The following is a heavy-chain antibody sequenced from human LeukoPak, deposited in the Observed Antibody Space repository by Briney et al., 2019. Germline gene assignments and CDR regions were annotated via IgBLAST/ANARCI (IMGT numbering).Heavy chain of an antibody. V-gene: IGHV4-61*01. CDR2: IYYSGST. J-gene: IGHJ3*02. CDR1: GGSISSSSYY. D-gene: IGHD3-9*01. Sequence: SETLSLTCTVSGGSISSSSYYWRWIRQPPGKGLEWIGYIYYSGSTNYNPSLKSRVTISVDTSKNQFSLKLSSVTAADTAVYYCARAPYDILTGYRHGDAFDIWGQGTMVTVSS. CDR3: ARAPYDILTGYRHGDAFDI.